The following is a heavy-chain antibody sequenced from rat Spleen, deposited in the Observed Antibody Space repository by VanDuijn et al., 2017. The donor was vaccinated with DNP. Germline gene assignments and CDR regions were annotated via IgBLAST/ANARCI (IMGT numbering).Heavy chain of an antibody. Sequence: EVHLQESGPGLVKPSQSLSLTCSVTGYSITSSYRWNWIRKFPGNKLEWMGYIYSPGSTNYNPSLKSRVSITRDTSKNQFFLQVNSVTTEDTATYYCASSYNNYGDWFADWGQGTLVTVSS. CDR2: IYSPGST. V-gene: IGHV3-3*01. D-gene: IGHD1-10*01. CDR1: GYSITSSYR. J-gene: IGHJ3*01. CDR3: ASSYNNYGDWFAD.